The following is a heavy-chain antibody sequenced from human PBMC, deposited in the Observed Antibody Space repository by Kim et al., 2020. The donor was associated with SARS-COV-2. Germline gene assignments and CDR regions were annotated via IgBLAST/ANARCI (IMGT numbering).Heavy chain of an antibody. CDR3: AREPARRADY. CDR1: GFIFSTYD. J-gene: IGHJ4*02. V-gene: IGHV3-23*01. Sequence: GGSLRLSCAASGFIFSTYDMSWVRQAPGKGLEWISAITRDGSTFYADSVKGRLTISRDNYENTLHLQMGSLRVEDTGVYYCAREPARRADYWGQGTLVTVSS. D-gene: IGHD1-1*01. CDR2: ITRDGST.